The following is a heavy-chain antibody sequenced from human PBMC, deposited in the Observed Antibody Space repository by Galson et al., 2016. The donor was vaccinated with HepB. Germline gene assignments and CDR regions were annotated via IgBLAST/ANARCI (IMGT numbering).Heavy chain of an antibody. CDR3: ATEIHIQIAVRYFDY. J-gene: IGHJ4*02. V-gene: IGHV1-69*13. D-gene: IGHD6-19*01. CDR2: IIPIFGAA. CDR1: GGTFSNYA. Sequence: SVKVSCKASGGTFSNYAISWVRQAPGRGLEWMGGIIPIFGAANYAQKFQGRVTITADESTTTAYMELSSLRSEDTAVYYCATEIHIQIAVRYFDYWGQGTQATVSS.